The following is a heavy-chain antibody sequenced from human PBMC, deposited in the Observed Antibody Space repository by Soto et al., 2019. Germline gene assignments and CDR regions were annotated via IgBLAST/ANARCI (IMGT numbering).Heavy chain of an antibody. Sequence: QVQLVESGGGVVQPGRSLRLSCAASGFTFSSYAMHWVRQAPGKGLEWVAVISYDGSNKYYADSVKGRFTISRDNSKNTLYLQMNSLGAEDTAVYYCARDDRSGYCSGGSCYRGSADYWGQGTLVTVSS. CDR2: ISYDGSNK. CDR3: ARDDRSGYCSGGSCYRGSADY. V-gene: IGHV3-30-3*01. D-gene: IGHD2-15*01. J-gene: IGHJ4*02. CDR1: GFTFSSYA.